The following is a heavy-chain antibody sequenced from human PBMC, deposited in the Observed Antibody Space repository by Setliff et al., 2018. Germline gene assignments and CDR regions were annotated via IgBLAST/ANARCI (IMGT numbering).Heavy chain of an antibody. CDR3: ARDREGDGNYYMDV. J-gene: IGHJ6*03. Sequence: PGGSLRLSCAASGFTFSSYWMSWVRQAPGKGLEWVANIKQDGGEKYYVGSVKGRFTISRDNAKNTLYLQMNSLRAEDTAVYYCARDREGDGNYYMDVWGKGTTVTVSS. V-gene: IGHV3-7*01. CDR1: GFTFSSYW. CDR2: IKQDGGEK. D-gene: IGHD1-1*01.